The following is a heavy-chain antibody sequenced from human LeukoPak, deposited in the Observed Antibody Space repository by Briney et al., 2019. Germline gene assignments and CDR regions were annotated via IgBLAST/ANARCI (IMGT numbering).Heavy chain of an antibody. Sequence: ETLSLTCTVSGGSISSYYWSWIRQPPGKGLEWVSVIYSGGSTYYADSVKGIFTISRDNSKNTLYLQMNSLRAEDTAVYYCARAGPSSSWHQFDYWGQGTLVTVSS. CDR3: ARAGPSSSWHQFDY. CDR2: IYSGGST. D-gene: IGHD6-13*01. V-gene: IGHV3-66*01. J-gene: IGHJ4*02. CDR1: GGSISSYY.